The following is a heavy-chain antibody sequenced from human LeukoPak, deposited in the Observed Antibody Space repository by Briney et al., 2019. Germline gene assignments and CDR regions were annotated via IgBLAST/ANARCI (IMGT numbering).Heavy chain of an antibody. Sequence: PSETLSLTCTVSGYSISSDYYWGWIRQPPGKGLEWIGSIYHSGSTYYNPSLKSRVTISVDTSKNQFSLKLSSVTAADTAVYYCASLRPYYYGSGSYFRKNWFDPWGQGTLVTVSS. J-gene: IGHJ5*02. D-gene: IGHD3-10*01. CDR3: ASLRPYYYGSGSYFRKNWFDP. V-gene: IGHV4-38-2*02. CDR2: IYHSGST. CDR1: GYSISSDYY.